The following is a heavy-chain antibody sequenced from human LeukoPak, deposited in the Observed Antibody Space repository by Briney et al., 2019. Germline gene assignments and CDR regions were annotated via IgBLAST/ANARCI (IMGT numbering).Heavy chain of an antibody. CDR1: GFTFSSYA. J-gene: IGHJ4*02. V-gene: IGHV3-30*04. CDR2: ISYDGSNK. Sequence: GGSLRLSGAASGFTFSSYAMHGVRQAPGKGREWGAVISYDGSNKYYADSVKGRFTISRDNSKNTLYLQMNSLRAEDTAVYYCARASRRHFDLGHECWGQGTLVTVSS. D-gene: IGHD3-3*01. CDR3: ARASRRHFDLGHEC.